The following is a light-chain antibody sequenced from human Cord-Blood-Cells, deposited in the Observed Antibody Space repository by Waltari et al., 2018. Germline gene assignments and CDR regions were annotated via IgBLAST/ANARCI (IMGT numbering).Light chain of an antibody. CDR3: QQYYSTPYT. CDR1: QSVLYSSNHKNY. V-gene: IGKV4-1*01. CDR2: WAS. J-gene: IGKJ2*01. Sequence: DIVMTQSPDSLAVSLGERATINCKSSQSVLYSSNHKNYLAWYQQKPGQPPKLLIYWASTRESGVPDRFIGSGSGTDFTLTISSLQAEDVAVYYCQQYYSTPYTFGQGTKLEIK.